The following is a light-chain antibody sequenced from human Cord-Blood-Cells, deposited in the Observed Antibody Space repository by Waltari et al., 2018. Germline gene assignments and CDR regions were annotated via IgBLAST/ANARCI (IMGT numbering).Light chain of an antibody. CDR3: QQYGSSPRT. V-gene: IGKV3-20*01. J-gene: IGKJ1*01. Sequence: EIVLTQSPGTLSLSPGERATLSCRARQSVSSSYLAWYQQKPGQAPRLLIYGASSRATCIPDRFSGSGSGTDFTLTISRLEPEDFAVYYCQQYGSSPRTFGQGTKVEIK. CDR2: GAS. CDR1: QSVSSSY.